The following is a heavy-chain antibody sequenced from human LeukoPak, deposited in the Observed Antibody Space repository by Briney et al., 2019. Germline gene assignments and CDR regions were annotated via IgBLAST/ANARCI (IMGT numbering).Heavy chain of an antibody. CDR1: GFSLPTRGVA. CDR2: IVWDDDK. Sequence: SGPTLVQPTQTLTLTCTFSGFSLPTRGVAVGWIRQPPGKALEWLPLIVWDDDKRYSPSLKSRLTITKDTSKNQVVLTMTNMDPVDTATYYCAQQHGDYVRFDAFDIWGQGTMVTVSS. J-gene: IGHJ3*02. D-gene: IGHD4-17*01. V-gene: IGHV2-5*02. CDR3: AQQHGDYVRFDAFDI.